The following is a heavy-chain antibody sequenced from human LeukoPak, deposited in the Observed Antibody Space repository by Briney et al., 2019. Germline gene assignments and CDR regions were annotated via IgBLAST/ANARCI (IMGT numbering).Heavy chain of an antibody. Sequence: GGSLTLSCAASEFTFSSYAMSWVRQAPGQGLEWVSAISGSGGSTYYADSVEGRFTISRDNSKNTLYLHMSSLRAEDTAVYYCAKARDHDQYYFDYWGQGTLVTVSS. CDR2: ISGSGGST. V-gene: IGHV3-23*01. CDR1: EFTFSSYA. J-gene: IGHJ4*02. CDR3: AKARDHDQYYFDY.